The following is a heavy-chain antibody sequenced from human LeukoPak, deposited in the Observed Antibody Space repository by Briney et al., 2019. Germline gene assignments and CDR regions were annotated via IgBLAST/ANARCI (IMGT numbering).Heavy chain of an antibody. V-gene: IGHV3-15*01. CDR2: IKSKNDGGTT. CDR1: GFTFDDYG. Sequence: GGSLRLSCAASGFTFDDYGMSWVRQAPGKGLEWVGRIKSKNDGGTTNYAAPVKDRLTISRDDSKNMLYLQMNSLKTEDTGVYYCTTARYYYDSSGYYDSWYFDLWGRGTLVTVSS. D-gene: IGHD3-22*01. J-gene: IGHJ2*01. CDR3: TTARYYYDSSGYYDSWYFDL.